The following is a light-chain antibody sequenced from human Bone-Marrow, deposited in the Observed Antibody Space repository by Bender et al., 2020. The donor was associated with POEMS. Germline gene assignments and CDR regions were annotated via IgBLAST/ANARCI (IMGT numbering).Light chain of an antibody. Sequence: SYVLTQPPSVSVAPGKTAGMTCVGNNIGTKSVHWYQQKPGQAPVLIVYDDGLRPSGIPDRFAGSNSGNTATLTISRVGAGDEADYYCQLWHSDSDQPVFGGGTKLTVL. CDR2: DDG. J-gene: IGLJ3*02. CDR3: QLWHSDSDQPV. V-gene: IGLV3-21*03. CDR1: NIGTKS.